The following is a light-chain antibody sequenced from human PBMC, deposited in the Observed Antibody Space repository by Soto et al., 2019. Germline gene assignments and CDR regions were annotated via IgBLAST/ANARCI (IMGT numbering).Light chain of an antibody. CDR1: QSVINSY. CDR2: GAS. J-gene: IGKJ1*01. CDR3: QQYCSSPNT. Sequence: EIVLTQSPGTLSLSPGERATLSCRASQSVINSYLAWYQQKPGQAPRLLMYGASTRATGIPDRFTGSGSGTDFTLTISRLEPEDFAVYYCQQYCSSPNTFGQGTKVEIK. V-gene: IGKV3-20*01.